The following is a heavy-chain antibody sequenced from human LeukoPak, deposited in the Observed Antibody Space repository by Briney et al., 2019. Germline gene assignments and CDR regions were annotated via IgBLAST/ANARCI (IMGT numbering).Heavy chain of an antibody. Sequence: ASVKVSCKASGGTFSSYAISWVRQAPGQGLEWMGRIIPILGIANYAQKLQGRVTMTTDTSTSTAYMDLRSLRSDDTAVYYCARDSSIAVAENDYWGQGTLVTVSS. J-gene: IGHJ4*02. D-gene: IGHD6-19*01. CDR2: IIPILGIA. CDR3: ARDSSIAVAENDY. CDR1: GGTFSSYA. V-gene: IGHV1-69*04.